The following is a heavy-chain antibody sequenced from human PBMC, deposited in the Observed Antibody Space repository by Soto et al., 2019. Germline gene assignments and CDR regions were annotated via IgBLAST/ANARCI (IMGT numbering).Heavy chain of an antibody. CDR2: IFHNGNT. V-gene: IGHV4-4*02. CDR3: ASRSYAMEI. D-gene: IGHD3-16*02. J-gene: IGHJ6*02. Sequence: QVQLQESGPGLVKPSGTLSLTCAVSGGSISSSNWWSWVRQPPGKGLEWIGEIFHNGNTYSNPSLTGGVTMSVDKSKNQLSLNLSSVPAADPAVYYCASRSYAMEIWGQGTTVTVSS. CDR1: GGSISSSNW.